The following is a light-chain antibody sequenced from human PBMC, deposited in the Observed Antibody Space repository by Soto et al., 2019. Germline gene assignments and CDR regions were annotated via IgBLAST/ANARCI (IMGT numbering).Light chain of an antibody. CDR2: KAS. J-gene: IGKJ1*01. V-gene: IGKV1-5*03. Sequence: DIQMTQSPSTLSASVGDRVTITCRASQSISSWLAWYQQKPGKAPKLLIYKASSLESGVPSRFSGSGSGTEFPLTISSLQPDDFATYYCQQSNSYSRTFGQGTKVEIK. CDR1: QSISSW. CDR3: QQSNSYSRT.